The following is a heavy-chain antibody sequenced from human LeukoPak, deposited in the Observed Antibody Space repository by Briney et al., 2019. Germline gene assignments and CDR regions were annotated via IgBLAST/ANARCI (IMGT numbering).Heavy chain of an antibody. CDR2: IKEAGSEK. Sequence: GGSLRLSCATSGFTFSSYWMTSVSQAPGKGLEWVADIKEAGSEKHYVESVEGPFIIARDNAKQSLGQQINCLLAEGPAIYYCGRGGWGVPDYWGQGTLVTVSS. CDR3: GRGGWGVPDY. J-gene: IGHJ4*02. V-gene: IGHV3-7*04. D-gene: IGHD3-10*01. CDR1: GFTFSSYW.